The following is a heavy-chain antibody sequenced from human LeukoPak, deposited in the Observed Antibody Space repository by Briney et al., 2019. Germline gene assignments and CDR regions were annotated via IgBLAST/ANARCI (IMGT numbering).Heavy chain of an antibody. CDR3: ARDIAGATKGGWFDT. V-gene: IGHV1-8*01. Sequence: ASVKVSCKASGYTFTSYDINWVRQATGQGLEWMGWMNPNSGNTGYAQKFQGRVTMTRNTSISTAHMELSSLRSEDTALYYCARDIAGATKGGWFDTWGQGTPVTVSS. J-gene: IGHJ5*02. CDR2: MNPNSGNT. CDR1: GYTFTSYD. D-gene: IGHD1-26*01.